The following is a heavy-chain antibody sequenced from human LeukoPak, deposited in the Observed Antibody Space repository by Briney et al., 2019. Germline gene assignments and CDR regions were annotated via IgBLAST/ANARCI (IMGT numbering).Heavy chain of an antibody. CDR2: VYYSGST. CDR1: GGSISSYY. CDR3: ARKRRGYCSSTSCYEEDDY. D-gene: IGHD2-2*01. J-gene: IGHJ4*02. Sequence: SETLSLTCTVSGGSISSYYWSWIRQPPGKRLGWIGYVYYSGSTNYNPSLKSRVTISVDTSKNQFSLKLSSVTAADTAVYYCARKRRGYCSSTSCYEEDDYWGQGTLVTVSS. V-gene: IGHV4-59*01.